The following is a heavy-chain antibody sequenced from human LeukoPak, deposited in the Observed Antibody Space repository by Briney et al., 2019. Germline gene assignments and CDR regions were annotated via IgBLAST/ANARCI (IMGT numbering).Heavy chain of an antibody. Sequence: ASVKVSCKASGYTFTGYYMHWVRQAPGQGLEWMGWINPNSGGTNYAQKFQGRVTMTRDTSLSTAYMELSRLRSDDTAVYYCARPYDFWSGPPWDAFDIWGQGTMVTVSS. J-gene: IGHJ3*02. V-gene: IGHV1-2*02. CDR1: GYTFTGYY. CDR3: ARPYDFWSGPPWDAFDI. D-gene: IGHD3-3*01. CDR2: INPNSGGT.